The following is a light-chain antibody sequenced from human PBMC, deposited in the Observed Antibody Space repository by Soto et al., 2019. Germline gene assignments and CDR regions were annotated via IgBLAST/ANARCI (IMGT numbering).Light chain of an antibody. Sequence: VLTQSPATLSLPPGERATLSCRAGQSISGTFLNWYQQKPGQAPRLLIYGASNRATGTPDRFSGSGSGTDFTLTISSLQPDDFATYYCQQYDTDWTFGQGTKVDIK. J-gene: IGKJ1*01. CDR3: QQYDTDWT. CDR2: GAS. CDR1: QSISGTF. V-gene: IGKV3-20*01.